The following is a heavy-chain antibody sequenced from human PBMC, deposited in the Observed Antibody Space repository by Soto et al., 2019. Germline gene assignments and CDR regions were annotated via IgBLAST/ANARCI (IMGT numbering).Heavy chain of an antibody. D-gene: IGHD1-1*01. CDR2: MCHSGGT. J-gene: IGHJ3*02. CDR1: GGSVNSGNYY. V-gene: IGHV4-34*01. Sequence: QVQLQQWGAGLLKPSETLSLTCAVYGGSVNSGNYYWSWIRQPPGKGLEWIGEMCHSGGTHFNPSLKRRVTISVDTSKNQFSLKMSSVTAADTALYYCARVERGTATTVVDAFDIWGPGTLVTVSS. CDR3: ARVERGTATTVVDAFDI.